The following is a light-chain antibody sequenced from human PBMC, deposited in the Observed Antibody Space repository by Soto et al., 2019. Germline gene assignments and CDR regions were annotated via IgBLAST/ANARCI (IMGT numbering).Light chain of an antibody. V-gene: IGKV3-20*01. J-gene: IGKJ2*01. Sequence: TVLTQSPGPLSLSPGERATLSCRASQTISGSYLAWYQQKPGQAPRLLIYSASSRATGISDRFSGSGSGTDFTLTISRLEPEDFAVYYCQQYGNSPYTFGQGTKLQIK. CDR2: SAS. CDR3: QQYGNSPYT. CDR1: QTISGSY.